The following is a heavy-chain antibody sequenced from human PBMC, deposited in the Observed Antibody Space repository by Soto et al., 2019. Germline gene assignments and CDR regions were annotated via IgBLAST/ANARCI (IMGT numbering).Heavy chain of an antibody. CDR2: INPSGGST. D-gene: IGHD3-3*01. V-gene: IGHV1-46*01. CDR1: GYTFISYY. Sequence: ASVKVSCKASGYTFISYYMHWVRQAPGQALEWMGTINPSGGSTNYAQKFQGRVTLTRSPSIRTAYMALSSLRSEGTAVYYCARGVGVVGYYYYYGMDVWG. CDR3: ARGVGVVGYYYYYGMDV. J-gene: IGHJ6*02.